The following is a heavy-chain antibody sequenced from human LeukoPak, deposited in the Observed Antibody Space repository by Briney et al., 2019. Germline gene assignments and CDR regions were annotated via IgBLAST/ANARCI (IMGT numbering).Heavy chain of an antibody. CDR2: ISSGGSYI. CDR3: ARGPALYCTSSSCLDGVD. CDR1: GFTFSDYA. V-gene: IGHV3-21*01. Sequence: GGSLRLSCAASGFTFSDYAMNWVRQAPGKGLEWVSSISSGGSYISYADSVKGRFTVSRDNAKDSLFLQMRSLRDEDTAVYYCARGPALYCTSSSCLDGVDWGQGTLVSVTS. J-gene: IGHJ4*02. D-gene: IGHD2-2*01.